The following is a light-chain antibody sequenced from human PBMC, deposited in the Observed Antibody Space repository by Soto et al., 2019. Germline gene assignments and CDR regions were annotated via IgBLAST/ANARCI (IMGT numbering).Light chain of an antibody. CDR1: QTGSSY. J-gene: IGKJ4*01. CDR2: GAS. V-gene: IGKV3-15*01. CDR3: QQYNHWPLA. Sequence: ELVLTQSPATLSLSPGERSTLSCRASQTGSSYLLWYQQKPAQAPRLLIYGASTRATGVPGRFSGRGSGTEFTLTISSLQSEDFAVYYCQQYNHWPLAFGGGTNVDI.